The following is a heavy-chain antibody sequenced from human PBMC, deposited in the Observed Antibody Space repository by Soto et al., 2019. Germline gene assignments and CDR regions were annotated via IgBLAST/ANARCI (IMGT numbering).Heavy chain of an antibody. V-gene: IGHV1-58*01. Sequence: SVKVSCKASGFTFTSSAVQWVRQARGQRLEWIGWIVVGSGNTNYAQKFQERVTITRDMSTSTAYMELSSLRSEDTAVYYCAAGSSSSWYLGYIDYYYYGMDVWGQGTTVTVSS. J-gene: IGHJ6*02. CDR2: IVVGSGNT. CDR1: GFTFTSSA. CDR3: AAGSSSSWYLGYIDYYYYGMDV. D-gene: IGHD6-13*01.